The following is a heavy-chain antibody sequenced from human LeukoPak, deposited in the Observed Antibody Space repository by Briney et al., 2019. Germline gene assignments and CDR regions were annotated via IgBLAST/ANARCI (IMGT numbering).Heavy chain of an antibody. Sequence: PGGSLRLSCAASGFTFSSYAMHWVRQAPGKGLEYVSAISSNGGSTYYANSVKGRFTISRDNSKNTLYLQMGSLRAEDTAVYHCARGEKSYGYGFFDDWGQGTLVTVSS. CDR2: ISSNGGST. D-gene: IGHD5-18*01. J-gene: IGHJ4*02. V-gene: IGHV3-64*01. CDR3: ARGEKSYGYGFFDD. CDR1: GFTFSSYA.